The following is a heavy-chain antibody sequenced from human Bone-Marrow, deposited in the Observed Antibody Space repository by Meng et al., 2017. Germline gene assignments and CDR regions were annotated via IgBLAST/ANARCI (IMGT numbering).Heavy chain of an antibody. CDR3: AKYSYGLGDYFDN. CDR1: GFSFSSYA. CDR2: LSGGGFTT. V-gene: IGHV3-23*04. J-gene: IGHJ4*02. D-gene: IGHD3-10*01. Sequence: VQLVESGGGVVQPGRALRLSCAASGFSFSSYAMSWVRRAPGKGLAWLAALSGGGFTTYYADSVKGRFTISRHNSKNTLYLQVNSLRAEDTALYYCAKYSYGLGDYFDNWGQGALVTVSS.